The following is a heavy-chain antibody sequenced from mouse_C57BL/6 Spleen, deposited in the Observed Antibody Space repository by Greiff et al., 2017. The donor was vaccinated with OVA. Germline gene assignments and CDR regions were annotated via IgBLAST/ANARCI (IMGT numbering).Heavy chain of an antibody. CDR2: IWSGGST. Sequence: QVQLQQSGPGLVQPSQSLSITCTVSGFSLTSYGVHWVRQSPGKGLEWLGVIWSGGSTDYNAAFISRLSISKDNSKSQVFFKMNSLQADDTAIYYCARGGGPYAMDYWGQGTSATVSS. D-gene: IGHD1-1*02. J-gene: IGHJ4*01. CDR3: ARGGGPYAMDY. V-gene: IGHV2-2*01. CDR1: GFSLTSYG.